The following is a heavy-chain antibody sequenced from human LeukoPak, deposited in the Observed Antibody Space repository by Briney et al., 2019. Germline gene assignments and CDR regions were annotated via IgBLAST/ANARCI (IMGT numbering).Heavy chain of an antibody. D-gene: IGHD3-22*01. J-gene: IGHJ4*02. CDR1: GYTFTGYY. V-gene: IGHV1-2*02. CDR3: ARGADYYDSSGFVGY. Sequence: GASVKVSCKASGYTFTGYYMHWVRQAPGQGLEWMGWINPNSGGTNYAQKSQGRVTMTRDTSISTAYMELSRLRSDDTAVYYCARGADYYDSSGFVGYWGQGTLVTVSS. CDR2: INPNSGGT.